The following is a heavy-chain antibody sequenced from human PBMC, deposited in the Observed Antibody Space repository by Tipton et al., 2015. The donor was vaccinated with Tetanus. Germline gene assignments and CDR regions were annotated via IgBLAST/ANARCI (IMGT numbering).Heavy chain of an antibody. V-gene: IGHV4-4*07. CDR3: ARGGITAAGILDY. CDR2: IYSSGST. D-gene: IGHD6-13*01. CDR1: GGSISSYY. Sequence: TLSLTCTVSGGSISSYYWSWIRQPAGKGLEWIGRIYSSGSTHYNPSLKSRVTMSLDTSKNQFSLKLNSVTAADTAVYYCARGGITAAGILDYWGQETLVTVSS. J-gene: IGHJ4*02.